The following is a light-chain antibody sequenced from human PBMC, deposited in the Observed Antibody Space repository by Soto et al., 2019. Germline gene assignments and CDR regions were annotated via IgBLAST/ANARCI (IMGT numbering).Light chain of an antibody. V-gene: IGKV3-20*01. CDR1: QSVRRPY. J-gene: IGKJ5*01. CDR3: QQFGTSVT. CDR2: RTS. Sequence: EIVLTQSPGSLSLSPGERATLSCRASQSVRRPYFAWYQQNPGQAPGLLIYRTSTPATGNPDRCGGSGSGTDFTLTISRLEPEDVAVYYCQQFGTSVTFGQGTRLEIK.